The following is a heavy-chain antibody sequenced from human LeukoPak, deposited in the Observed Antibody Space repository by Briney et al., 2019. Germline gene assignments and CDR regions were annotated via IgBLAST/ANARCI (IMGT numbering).Heavy chain of an antibody. D-gene: IGHD3-10*01. V-gene: IGHV5-51*01. J-gene: IGHJ4*02. CDR1: GYSFTSYW. Sequence: GESLKISCKGSGYSFTSYWIGWVRQMPGKGLEWMGIIYPGDSYTTYSPSFQGQVTISADKSTSTASLQWSSPKASDTAMYYCARRFQINYFDYWGQGTLVTVSS. CDR3: ARRFQINYFDY. CDR2: IYPGDSYT.